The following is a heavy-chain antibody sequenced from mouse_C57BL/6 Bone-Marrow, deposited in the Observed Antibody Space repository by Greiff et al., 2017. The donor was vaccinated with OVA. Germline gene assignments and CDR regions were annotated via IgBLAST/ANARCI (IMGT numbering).Heavy chain of an antibody. D-gene: IGHD2-4*01. CDR1: GFTFSDYY. J-gene: IGHJ3*01. CDR3: ARQHYDGFAY. Sequence: EVQRVESGGGLVQPGGSLKLSCAASGFTFSDYYMYWVRQTPEKRLEWVAYISNGGGSTYYPDTVKGRFTISRDNAKNTLYLQMSRLKSEDTAMYYCARQHYDGFAYWGQGTLVTVSA. V-gene: IGHV5-12*01. CDR2: ISNGGGST.